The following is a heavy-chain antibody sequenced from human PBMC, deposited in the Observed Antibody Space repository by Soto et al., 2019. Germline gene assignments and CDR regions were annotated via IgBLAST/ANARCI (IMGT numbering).Heavy chain of an antibody. CDR1: GFTFSSFG. V-gene: IGHV3-30*18. Sequence: PGGSLRLSCAASGFTFSSFGMHWVRQAPGKGLEWVAVISYDGSNKYYADSVKGRFTISRDNSENTLYLQMNSLRAEDTAVYYCAKDLGSGRRMDVWGQGTTVTVSS. D-gene: IGHD1-26*01. CDR3: AKDLGSGRRMDV. J-gene: IGHJ6*02. CDR2: ISYDGSNK.